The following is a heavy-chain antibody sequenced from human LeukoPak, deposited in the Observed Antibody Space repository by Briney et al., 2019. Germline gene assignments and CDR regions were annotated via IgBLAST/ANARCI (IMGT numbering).Heavy chain of an antibody. CDR3: AKDWGCSSTSCYGAFDI. CDR1: GFTFSSYG. D-gene: IGHD2-2*01. J-gene: IGHJ3*02. CDR2: ISYDGSNK. V-gene: IGHV3-30*18. Sequence: PGRSLRLSCAASGFTFSSYGMHWVRRAPGKGLEWVAVISYDGSNKYYADSVKGRFTISRDNSKNTLYLQMNSLRAEDTAVYYCAKDWGCSSTSCYGAFDIWGQGTMVTVSS.